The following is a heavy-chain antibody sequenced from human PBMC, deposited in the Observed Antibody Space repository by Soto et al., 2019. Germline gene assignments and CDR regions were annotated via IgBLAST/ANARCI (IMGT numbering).Heavy chain of an antibody. CDR1: GDSISSYS. Sequence: SETLSLTCTVSGDSISSYSWSWIRQPPGKGLEWIGNIHYNGNTKYSPSLKSRVTMSVDTSKNHFSLKLSSVTAADTAVYYCARRYGASFDYWGQGTLVTVSS. D-gene: IGHD4-17*01. V-gene: IGHV4-59*01. J-gene: IGHJ4*02. CDR2: IHYNGNT. CDR3: ARRYGASFDY.